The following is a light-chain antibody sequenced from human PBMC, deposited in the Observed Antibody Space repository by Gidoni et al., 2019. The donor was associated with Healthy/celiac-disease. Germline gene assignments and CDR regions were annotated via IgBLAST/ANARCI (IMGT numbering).Light chain of an antibody. CDR1: SLRSYY. CDR3: NSRDSSGNLVV. Sequence: SSELTQAPAVSLALGQTVRITCQGDSLRSYYASWYQQKPGQAPVLVIYGKNNRPSGIPDRFSGSSSGNTASLTITGAQAEDEADYYCNSRDSSGNLVVFGGGTKLTV. CDR2: GKN. J-gene: IGLJ2*01. V-gene: IGLV3-19*01.